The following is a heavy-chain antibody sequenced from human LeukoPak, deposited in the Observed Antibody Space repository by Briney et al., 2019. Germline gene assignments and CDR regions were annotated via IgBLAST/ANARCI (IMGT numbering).Heavy chain of an antibody. CDR1: GYTFTGYY. CDR2: INPNSGGT. Sequence: ASVKVSCKASGYTFTGYYMHWVRQAPGQGLEWMGWINPNSGGTNYAQKFQGRVTMTRDTSISTAYMELSRLRSDDTAVYYCARGLVGATFIRGYWGQGTLVTVSS. D-gene: IGHD1-26*01. V-gene: IGHV1-2*02. J-gene: IGHJ4*02. CDR3: ARGLVGATFIRGY.